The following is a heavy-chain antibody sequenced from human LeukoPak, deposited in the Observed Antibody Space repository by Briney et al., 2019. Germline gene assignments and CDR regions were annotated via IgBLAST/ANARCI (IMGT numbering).Heavy chain of an antibody. Sequence: PGGSLRLSCATSGFTFSSYWMTWVRQAPGKGREWVASIVEDGRETYYLDSVKGRFTFSRDNAKNSLYLQMNSLRGEDTAVYYCARDPTRRFDLWGQGTLVTVSS. V-gene: IGHV3-7*01. CDR1: GFTFSSYW. CDR2: IVEDGRET. CDR3: ARDPTRRFDL. J-gene: IGHJ4*02.